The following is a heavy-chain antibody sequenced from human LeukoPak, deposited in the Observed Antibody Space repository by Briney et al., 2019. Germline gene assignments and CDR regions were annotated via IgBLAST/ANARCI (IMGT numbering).Heavy chain of an antibody. CDR1: GYVFNSFG. Sequence: GASVKVSCKTSGYVFNSFGITWLRQAPGQGLEWMGIINPSGGSTSYAQKFQGRVTMTRDTSTSTVYMELSSLRSEDTAVYYCATDSQYPMDVWGQGTTVTVSS. CDR2: INPSGGST. D-gene: IGHD2/OR15-2a*01. V-gene: IGHV1-46*02. CDR3: ATDSQYPMDV. J-gene: IGHJ6*02.